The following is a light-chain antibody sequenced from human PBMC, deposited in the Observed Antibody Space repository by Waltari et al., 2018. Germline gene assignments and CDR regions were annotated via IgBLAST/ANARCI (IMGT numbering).Light chain of an antibody. V-gene: IGKV1-5*03. CDR2: RAS. J-gene: IGKJ2*01. Sequence: IQMSQSPSTLSASVGDRVTITCRASQRISTWLAWYQQKPGKAPKLLISRASTLESGVPSRFAGSGSGTEFTLTISSLQPDDFGTYYCQLYNSYVMYTFGQGTKLDIK. CDR1: QRISTW. CDR3: QLYNSYVMYT.